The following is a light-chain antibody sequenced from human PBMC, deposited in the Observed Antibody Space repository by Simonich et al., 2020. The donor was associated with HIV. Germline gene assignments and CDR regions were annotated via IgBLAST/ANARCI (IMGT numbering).Light chain of an antibody. J-gene: IGLJ2*01. CDR1: SSDVGGYYY. CDR2: DVN. CDR3: CSYAGTYTFGV. Sequence: QSALTQPASVSGSPGQSITISCTGTSSDVGGYYYVSWYQQYPGKAPKHMISDVNKRTSGVPDRFSGSKSGNTASLTISGLQAEDEADYFCCSYAGTYTFGVFGGGTRLTV. V-gene: IGLV2-11*01.